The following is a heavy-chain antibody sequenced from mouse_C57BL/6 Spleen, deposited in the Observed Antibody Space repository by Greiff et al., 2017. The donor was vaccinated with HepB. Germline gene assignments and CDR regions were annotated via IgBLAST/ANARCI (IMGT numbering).Heavy chain of an antibody. V-gene: IGHV7-3*01. CDR1: GFTFTDYY. CDR2: IRNKANGYTT. Sequence: EVQLVESGGGLVQPGGSLSLSCAASGFTFTDYYMSWVRQPPGKALEWLGFIRNKANGYTTEYSASVKGRFTISRDNSQSILYLQMNALRAEDSATYYCARRGYSNLALFAYWGQGTLVTVSA. CDR3: ARRGYSNLALFAY. J-gene: IGHJ3*01. D-gene: IGHD2-5*01.